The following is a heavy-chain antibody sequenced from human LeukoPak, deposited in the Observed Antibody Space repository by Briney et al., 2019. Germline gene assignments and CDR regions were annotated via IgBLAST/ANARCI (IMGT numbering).Heavy chain of an antibody. CDR1: GGSISSYY. D-gene: IGHD3-22*01. Sequence: SETLSLTCTVSGGSISSYYWSWIRQPPGKGLEWIGYIYYSGSTNYNPSLKSRVTISVETSKNQFSLKLSSVSAADTAVYYCARHGPDYYDSSGYYPHFDYWGQGTLVTVSS. V-gene: IGHV4-59*08. CDR2: IYYSGST. J-gene: IGHJ4*02. CDR3: ARHGPDYYDSSGYYPHFDY.